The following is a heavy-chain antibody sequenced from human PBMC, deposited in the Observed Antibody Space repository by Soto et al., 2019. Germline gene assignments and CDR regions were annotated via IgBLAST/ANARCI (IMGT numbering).Heavy chain of an antibody. CDR3: AKSATVPAAIAY. D-gene: IGHD2-2*02. Sequence: ASVKVSCKASGYTFTYNGMHWVRQAPGQRLEWMGWINAGNGNTKYSQKFQGRVTITRDTSASTAYMELSSLRSEDTAVYYCAKSATVPAAIAYWGQGTLVTVSS. CDR1: GYTFTYNG. CDR2: INAGNGNT. J-gene: IGHJ4*02. V-gene: IGHV1-3*01.